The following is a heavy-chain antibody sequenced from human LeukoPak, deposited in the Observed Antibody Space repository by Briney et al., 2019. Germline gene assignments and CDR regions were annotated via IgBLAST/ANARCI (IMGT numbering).Heavy chain of an antibody. V-gene: IGHV3-15*01. CDR3: ITSTPAN. J-gene: IGHJ4*02. Sequence: GGSLRLSCAASGFSFTYAWMYWVRQAPGKGLEWVGRIRSKADGGAAEYAAPVKGRFTISRDDSKNTLYLQMTSLKTEDTAVYYCITSTPANWGQGTLVTVSS. CDR2: IRSKADGGAA. CDR1: GFSFTYAW.